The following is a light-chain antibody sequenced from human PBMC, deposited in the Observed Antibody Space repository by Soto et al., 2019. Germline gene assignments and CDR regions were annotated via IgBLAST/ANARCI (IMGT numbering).Light chain of an antibody. CDR2: DAS. CDR3: QHMRT. V-gene: IGKV1-5*01. Sequence: DIQMTRSPSTLSASIGDRVTITCRASQNINNWIAWYQQKPGKAPKFLIYDASTLESGVPSRFSGSGFGTEFSLTISSLQPDDFGSYYCQHMRTFGQGTKVEMK. CDR1: QNINNW. J-gene: IGKJ1*01.